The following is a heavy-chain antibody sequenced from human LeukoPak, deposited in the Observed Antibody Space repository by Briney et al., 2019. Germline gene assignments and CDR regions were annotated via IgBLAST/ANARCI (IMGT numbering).Heavy chain of an antibody. V-gene: IGHV3-74*01. Sequence: GGSLRLSCAASGFTFSSYWMHWVRQAPGKGLVWVSRINSDGSSTSYADSVKGRFTISRDNSKNTLYLQMNSLRAEDTAVYYCAKPIFGVVISGYYYMDVWGKGTTVTVSS. CDR1: GFTFSSYW. CDR3: AKPIFGVVISGYYYMDV. J-gene: IGHJ6*03. CDR2: INSDGSST. D-gene: IGHD3-3*01.